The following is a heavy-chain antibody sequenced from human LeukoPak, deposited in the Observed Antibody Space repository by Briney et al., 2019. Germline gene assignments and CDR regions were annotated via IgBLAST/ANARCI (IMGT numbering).Heavy chain of an antibody. Sequence: SETLSLTCTVSGGSISSYYWSWIRQPPGKGLEWIGYIYYSGSTNYNPSLKSRVTISVDTSKNQFSLKLSSVTAADTAVYYCARGGGRRSSHPFDYWGQGTLVTVSS. CDR2: IYYSGST. CDR3: ARGGGRRSSHPFDY. D-gene: IGHD3-10*01. CDR1: GGSISSYY. J-gene: IGHJ4*02. V-gene: IGHV4-59*01.